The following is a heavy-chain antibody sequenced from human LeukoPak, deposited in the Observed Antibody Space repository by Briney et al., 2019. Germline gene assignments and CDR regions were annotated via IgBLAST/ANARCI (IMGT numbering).Heavy chain of an antibody. D-gene: IGHD6-13*01. CDR1: GYTFTGYY. J-gene: IGHJ6*03. V-gene: IGHV1-2*02. Sequence: ASVKVSCKASGYTFTGYYMHWVRQAPGQGLEWMGWINPNSGGTNYAQKFQGRVTMTRDTSISTAYMELSRLRSDDTAVYYCARDHTAAAIGADYMDVWGKGTTVTVSS. CDR3: ARDHTAAAIGADYMDV. CDR2: INPNSGGT.